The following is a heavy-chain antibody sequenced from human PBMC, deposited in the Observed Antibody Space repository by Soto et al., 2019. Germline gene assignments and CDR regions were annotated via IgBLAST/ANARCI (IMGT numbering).Heavy chain of an antibody. Sequence: EVQLLESGGGLVQPGGSLRLSCAASGFPFSSYAMSWVRQAPGKGLEWVSTISGSGGSTHYADSVTGRFTISRDNSKNTLYLQMDSLRAEDTAVYYCAKGAAYHYDRSGYGFYFEYWGQGTLVTVSS. D-gene: IGHD3-22*01. V-gene: IGHV3-23*01. CDR1: GFPFSSYA. CDR3: AKGAAYHYDRSGYGFYFEY. CDR2: ISGSGGST. J-gene: IGHJ4*02.